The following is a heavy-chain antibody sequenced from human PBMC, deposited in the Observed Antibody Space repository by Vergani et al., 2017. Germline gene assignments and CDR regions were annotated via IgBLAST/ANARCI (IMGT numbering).Heavy chain of an antibody. CDR3: AKQTYSGYDYLDY. Sequence: EVQLLESGGGLVQPGGSLRLSCAASGFTFSSYDMSWVRQAPGKGLEWFSAISGSGGGTYYADSVKGRFTISRDNSKNTLYLQMNSLRAEDTAVYSCAKQTYSGYDYLDYWGQGTLVTVSS. CDR1: GFTFSSYD. CDR2: ISGSGGGT. V-gene: IGHV3-23*01. D-gene: IGHD5-12*01. J-gene: IGHJ4*02.